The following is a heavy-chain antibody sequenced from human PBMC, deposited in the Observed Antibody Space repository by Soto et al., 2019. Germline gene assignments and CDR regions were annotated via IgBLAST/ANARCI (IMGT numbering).Heavy chain of an antibody. D-gene: IGHD1-1*01. V-gene: IGHV1-69*01. Sequence: QVQLVQSGAEVKKPGSSVKVSCKASGGTFSSYAISWVRQAPGQGLEWMGGIIPFFGTAYYAQKFQGRVTITADESTSTAYMELSSLRSEDTAVYYCAREGGPYNWNDGGYFDYWGQGTLVTVSS. J-gene: IGHJ4*02. CDR2: IIPFFGTA. CDR1: GGTFSSYA. CDR3: AREGGPYNWNDGGYFDY.